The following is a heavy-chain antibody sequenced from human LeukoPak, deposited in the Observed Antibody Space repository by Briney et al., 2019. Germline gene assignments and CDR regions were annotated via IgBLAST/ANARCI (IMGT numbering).Heavy chain of an antibody. CDR2: ISYDGSNK. Sequence: PGRSLRLSCAASGFTFSSYGMHWVHQAPGKGLEWVAVISYDGSNKYYADSVKGRFTISRDNSKNTLYLQMNSLRAEDTAVYYCAKSWWFGELPHDDYWGQGTLVTVSS. V-gene: IGHV3-30*18. D-gene: IGHD3-10*01. CDR1: GFTFSSYG. J-gene: IGHJ4*02. CDR3: AKSWWFGELPHDDY.